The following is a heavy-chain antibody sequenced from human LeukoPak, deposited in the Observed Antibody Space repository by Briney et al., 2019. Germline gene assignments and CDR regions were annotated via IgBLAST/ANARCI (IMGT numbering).Heavy chain of an antibody. J-gene: IGHJ3*01. D-gene: IGHD1-26*01. Sequence: PSETLSLTCTVSGASTSAYYWSCIRHPPGKGLEWIGYSYSGGNANYNPSLKSRVTISIDTSENQFSLRLTSVTAADTAIYFCAHSKRGGGYYINAFAVWGQGALVTISS. V-gene: IGHV4-59*01. CDR1: GASTSAYY. CDR2: SYSGGNA. CDR3: AHSKRGGGYYINAFAV.